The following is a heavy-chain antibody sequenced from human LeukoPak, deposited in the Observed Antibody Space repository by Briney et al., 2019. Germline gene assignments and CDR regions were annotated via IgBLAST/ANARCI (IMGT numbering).Heavy chain of an antibody. CDR3: ASSSYSGYDLMGVGDAFDI. V-gene: IGHV1-8*03. J-gene: IGHJ3*02. Sequence: VASVKVSCKASGYTFTSYDINWVRQATGQGLEWMGWMNPNSGNTGYAQKFQGRVTITRNTSISTAYMELSSLRSEDTAVYYCASSSYSGYDLMGVGDAFDIWGQGTMVTVSS. CDR1: GYTFTSYD. CDR2: MNPNSGNT. D-gene: IGHD5-12*01.